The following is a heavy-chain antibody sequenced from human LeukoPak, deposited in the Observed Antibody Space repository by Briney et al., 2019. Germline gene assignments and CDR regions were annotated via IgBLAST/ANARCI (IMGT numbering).Heavy chain of an antibody. Sequence: ASVKVSCKASGYTFTNNFMHWVRQAPGQGLEWMGIINPSGDNTWYAQKFQGRVTMTRDMATSTDYMEVSSLRSEDTAVYYCARERLYSSGWYYYYYYMDVWGKGTTVTVSS. D-gene: IGHD6-19*01. V-gene: IGHV1-46*01. CDR1: GYTFTNNF. J-gene: IGHJ6*03. CDR3: ARERLYSSGWYYYYYYMDV. CDR2: INPSGDNT.